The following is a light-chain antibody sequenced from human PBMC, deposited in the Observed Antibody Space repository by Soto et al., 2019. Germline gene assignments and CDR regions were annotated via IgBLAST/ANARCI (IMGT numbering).Light chain of an antibody. CDR1: QSISSN. J-gene: IGKJ2*01. V-gene: IGKV3-15*01. CDR2: GTS. Sequence: EIVMTQSPATLSVSPGERATLSCRASQSISSNLAWYQQKPGQAPRLLIYGTSTRATGIPARFSGRGSGTAFTLTNSSLPSEDCAVYYWQQCNDWPHTFGQGTKLEIK. CDR3: QQCNDWPHT.